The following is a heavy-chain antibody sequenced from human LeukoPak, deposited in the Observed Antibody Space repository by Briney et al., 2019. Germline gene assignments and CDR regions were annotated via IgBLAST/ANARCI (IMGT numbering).Heavy chain of an antibody. CDR2: IYSGGST. CDR1: GFTVSSNY. CDR3: ARTYYYDSSGYRSGAFDI. Sequence: GGSLRLSCAASGFTVSSNYMSWVRQAPGKGLEWVSVIYSGGSTYYADSVKGRFTISRDNSKNTLFLQMNSLRAEDTAVYYCARTYYYDSSGYRSGAFDIWGQGTMVTVSS. D-gene: IGHD3-22*01. J-gene: IGHJ3*02. V-gene: IGHV3-66*01.